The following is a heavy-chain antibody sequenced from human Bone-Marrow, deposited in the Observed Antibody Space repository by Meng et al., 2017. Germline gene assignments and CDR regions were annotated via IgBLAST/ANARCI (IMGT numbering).Heavy chain of an antibody. Sequence: QVQLVESGGGVVHSGRCLTLSCVASGFSFSDYALHWVRQAPGKGLEWVAVISDDGGLQYYADSVRGRFTISRAKYKNTLYLQMNSLTTEDTAVYYCARDREPTAIHYLDYWGRGALVTV. D-gene: IGHD2-2*02. V-gene: IGHV3-30*04. CDR1: GFSFSDYA. J-gene: IGHJ4*02. CDR3: ARDREPTAIHYLDY. CDR2: ISDDGGLQ.